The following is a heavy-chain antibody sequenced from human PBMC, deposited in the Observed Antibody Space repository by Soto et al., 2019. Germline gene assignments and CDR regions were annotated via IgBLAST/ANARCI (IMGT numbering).Heavy chain of an antibody. CDR3: ARVPGVSSGWFDP. D-gene: IGHD6-19*01. CDR2: IYYSGST. J-gene: IGHJ5*02. Sequence: SETLSLTCTVSGGSVSSGSYYWSWIRQPPGKGLEWIGYIYYSGSTNYNPSPKSRVTISVDTSKNQFSLKLSSVTAADTAVYYCARVPGVSSGWFDPWGQGTLVTVS. CDR1: GGSVSSGSYY. V-gene: IGHV4-61*01.